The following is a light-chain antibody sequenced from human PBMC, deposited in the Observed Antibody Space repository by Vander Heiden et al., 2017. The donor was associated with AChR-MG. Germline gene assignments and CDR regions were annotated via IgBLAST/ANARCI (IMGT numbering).Light chain of an antibody. Sequence: EIVLTQSPPTLSLSPGERATRSCRASQSVGSYLAWYQQKPGQVPRLLIYDTSNRATGIPDSFSDSGSGTDFTLTISSLEPEDFAVYYCQQRDCWPRTFGQGTKVENK. V-gene: IGKV3-11*01. J-gene: IGKJ1*01. CDR1: QSVGSY. CDR2: DTS. CDR3: QQRDCWPRT.